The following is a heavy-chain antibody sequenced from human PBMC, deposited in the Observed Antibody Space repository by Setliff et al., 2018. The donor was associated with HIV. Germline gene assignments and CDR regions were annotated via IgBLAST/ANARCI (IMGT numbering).Heavy chain of an antibody. CDR1: GHSISSGYH. Sequence: PSETLSLTCAVSGHSISSGYHWGWIRQPPGKGLEWIGSVYYSGSTHYNPSLKSRVTVSAATSKNQFSLKLTSVTAADTAVYFCARDPHYFDTSGHYSWFYFDYWGQGTLVTVSS. CDR2: VYYSGST. J-gene: IGHJ4*02. V-gene: IGHV4-38-2*02. D-gene: IGHD3-22*01. CDR3: ARDPHYFDTSGHYSWFYFDY.